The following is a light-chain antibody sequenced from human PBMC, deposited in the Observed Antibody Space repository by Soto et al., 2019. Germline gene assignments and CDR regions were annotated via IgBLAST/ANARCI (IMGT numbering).Light chain of an antibody. CDR2: HAS. CDR3: QQYNNWPPIT. Sequence: DIQMTQSPSTLPASVGARAPITCRASQSISNWLAWYQQKPGTAPKLLIYHASTLESGVPSRFSGSGSGTEFTLTISSLQSEDFAVYYCQQYNNWPPITFGQGTRLEIK. J-gene: IGKJ5*01. V-gene: IGKV1-5*01. CDR1: QSISNW.